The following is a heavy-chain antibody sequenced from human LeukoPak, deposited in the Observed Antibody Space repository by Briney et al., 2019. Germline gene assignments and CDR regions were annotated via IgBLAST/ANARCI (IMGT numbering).Heavy chain of an antibody. Sequence: GGSLRLSCAASGFTFSSYGMHWVRQAPGKGLEWVAFIRYDGSNKYYADSVKGRFTISRDNSKNTLYLQMNSLRAEDMAVYYCARVAVIYQYYMDVWGRGXTVTVSS. CDR2: IRYDGSNK. CDR1: GFTFSSYG. V-gene: IGHV3-30*02. J-gene: IGHJ6*03. D-gene: IGHD2-2*01. CDR3: ARVAVIYQYYMDV.